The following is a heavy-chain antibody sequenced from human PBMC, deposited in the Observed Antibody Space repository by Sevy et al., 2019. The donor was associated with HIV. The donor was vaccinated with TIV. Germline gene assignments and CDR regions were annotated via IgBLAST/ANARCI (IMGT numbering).Heavy chain of an antibody. Sequence: GGSLRLSCAASGFTFSSYWMSWVRQAPGKGLEWVANIKQDGSEKYYVDSVKGRFTISRDNAKNSLYLQMNSLRAEDTAVYYCARDVRIAAAERDYYYYMDVWGKGTTVTVSS. V-gene: IGHV3-7*03. J-gene: IGHJ6*03. CDR2: IKQDGSEK. CDR3: ARDVRIAAAERDYYYYMDV. D-gene: IGHD6-13*01. CDR1: GFTFSSYW.